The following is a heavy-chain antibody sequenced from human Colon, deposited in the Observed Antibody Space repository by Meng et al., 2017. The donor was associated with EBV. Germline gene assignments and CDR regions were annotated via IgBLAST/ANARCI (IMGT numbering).Heavy chain of an antibody. J-gene: IGHJ4*02. D-gene: IGHD3-10*01. CDR3: ARRRGGSGRDC. V-gene: IGHV4-39*01. CDR1: GGLTSNGYSY. Sequence: GPRPGDPSAPLSPALTFSGGLTSNGYSYWALVRQPPGKGLQWIGTIYPSGSTSYNPSLQSRVTMFVDTSKNQFSLMLTSVTATDTAVYYCARRRGGSGRDCWGQGTLVTVSS. CDR2: IYPSGST.